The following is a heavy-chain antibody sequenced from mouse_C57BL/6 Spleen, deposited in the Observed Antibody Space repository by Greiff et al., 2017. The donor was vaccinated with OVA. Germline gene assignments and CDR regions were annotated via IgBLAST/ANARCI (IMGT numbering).Heavy chain of an antibody. D-gene: IGHD2-1*01. Sequence: VQLQQSGAELVMPGASVKLSCKASGYTFTSYWMHWVKQRPGQGLEWIGEIDPSDSYTNYNQKFKGKSTLTVDKSSSTAYMQLSSLTSEDSAVYYCAREVTTIDYWGQGTTLTVSS. CDR2: IDPSDSYT. V-gene: IGHV1-69*01. CDR3: AREVTTIDY. CDR1: GYTFTSYW. J-gene: IGHJ2*01.